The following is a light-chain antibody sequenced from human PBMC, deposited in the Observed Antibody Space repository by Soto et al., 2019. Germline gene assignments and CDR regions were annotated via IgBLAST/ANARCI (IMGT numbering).Light chain of an antibody. CDR2: RAS. CDR3: QHYGTSPPMYT. CDR1: QSVTSGY. V-gene: IGKV3-20*01. Sequence: EIVLTQSPGTLSLSPGERATFSCRASQSVTSGYLGWYQQKPGQAPRLLISRASSRATGSSDRFSGSGSGTDFTLTISRLEPEDCAVYYCQHYGTSPPMYTFGQGTKVEIK. J-gene: IGKJ2*01.